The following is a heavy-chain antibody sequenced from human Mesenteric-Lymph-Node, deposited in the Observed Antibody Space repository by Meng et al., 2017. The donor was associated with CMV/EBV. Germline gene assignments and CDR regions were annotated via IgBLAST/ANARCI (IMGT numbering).Heavy chain of an antibody. D-gene: IGHD3-22*01. CDR1: GFTFSSYS. Sequence: GESLKISCAASGFTFSSYSMNWVRQAPGKGLEWVSSISSSSKTIYYADSVKGRFTISRDNAKNSLYVQMDSLRAEDTAVYYCARAGYDTSGYPLEYWGQGTLVTVSS. V-gene: IGHV3-21*06. J-gene: IGHJ4*02. CDR2: ISSSSKTI. CDR3: ARAGYDTSGYPLEY.